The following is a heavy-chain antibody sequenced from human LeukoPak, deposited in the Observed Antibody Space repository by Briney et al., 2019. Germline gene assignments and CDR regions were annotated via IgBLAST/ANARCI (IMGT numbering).Heavy chain of an antibody. D-gene: IGHD5-24*01. CDR1: GYSISSGYY. CDR3: ARHGTRGTTIIT. V-gene: IGHV4-59*08. CDR2: IYYSGST. Sequence: SETLSLTCTVSGYSISSGYYWSWIRQPPGKGLEWIGYIYYSGSTNCNPSLKSRVTISVDTSKNQFSLKLSSVTAADTAVYYCARHGTRGTTIITWGQGTLVTVSS. J-gene: IGHJ5*02.